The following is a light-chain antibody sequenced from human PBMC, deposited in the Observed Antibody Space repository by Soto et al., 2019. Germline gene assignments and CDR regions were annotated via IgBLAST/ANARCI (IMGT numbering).Light chain of an antibody. J-gene: IGKJ1*01. CDR2: GAS. Sequence: EVLMTQSPATLSVSPGDRATLSCRASQSINSNLAWYQQQPGQAPRLLIYGASSRATGIPDRFSGSGSGSNFTLTISSLEPEDFAIYYCQHHSNWLWTFGQGTKVDIK. CDR3: QHHSNWLWT. CDR1: QSINSN. V-gene: IGKV3D-15*01.